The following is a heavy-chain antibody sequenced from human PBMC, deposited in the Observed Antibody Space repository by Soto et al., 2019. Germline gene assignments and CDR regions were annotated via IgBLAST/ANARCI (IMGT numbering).Heavy chain of an antibody. J-gene: IGHJ4*02. CDR1: GGSFSGYY. V-gene: IGHV4-34*01. CDR3: ARSPAAAATRGYFDY. CDR2: INHSGST. D-gene: IGHD2-2*01. Sequence: LSLTCAVYGGSFSGYYWSWIRQPPGKGLEWIGEINHSGSTNYNPSLKSRVTISVDTSKNQFSLKLSSVTAADPAVYYCARSPAAAATRGYFDYWGQGTLVTVSS.